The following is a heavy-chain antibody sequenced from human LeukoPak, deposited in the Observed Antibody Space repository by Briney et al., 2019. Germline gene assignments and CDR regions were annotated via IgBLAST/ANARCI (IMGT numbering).Heavy chain of an antibody. D-gene: IGHD3-10*01. V-gene: IGHV4-34*01. CDR3: AGGLGYGSVYYYYGMDV. CDR2: INHSGST. CDR1: GGSFSGYY. Sequence: SETLSLTCAVYGGSFSGYYWSWIRQPPGKGLEWIGEINHSGSTNYNPSLKSRVTISVATSKNQFSLKLSSVTAADTAVYYCAGGLGYGSVYYYYGMDVWGQGTTVTVSS. J-gene: IGHJ6*02.